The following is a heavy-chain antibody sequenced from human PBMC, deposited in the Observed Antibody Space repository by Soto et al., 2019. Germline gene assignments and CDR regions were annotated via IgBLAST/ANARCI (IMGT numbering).Heavy chain of an antibody. CDR3: ARDGPDMGGYYYYGMDV. Sequence: ASVKVSCKASGYTFTSYGISWVRQAPGQGLEWMGWISAYNGNTNYAQKLQGRVTMTTDTSTSTAYMELRSLRSDDTAVYYCARDGPDMGGYYYYGMDVWGQGTTVTVS. CDR2: ISAYNGNT. J-gene: IGHJ6*02. CDR1: GYTFTSYG. D-gene: IGHD2-15*01. V-gene: IGHV1-18*04.